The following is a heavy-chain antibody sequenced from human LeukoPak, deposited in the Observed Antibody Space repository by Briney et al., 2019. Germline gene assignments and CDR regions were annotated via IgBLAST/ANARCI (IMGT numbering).Heavy chain of an antibody. V-gene: IGHV1-2*02. J-gene: IGHJ5*02. Sequence: ASVKVSCKASGYTFTGYYMHWVRQAPGQGLEWMGWIEPNSGDTNYPEKFQGRVTMTRDTSINTAYMELSRLRSDDTAVYYCAGSGSYGQNWFYPWGQGTLVTVSS. CDR2: IEPNSGDT. D-gene: IGHD5-18*01. CDR1: GYTFTGYY. CDR3: AGSGSYGQNWFYP.